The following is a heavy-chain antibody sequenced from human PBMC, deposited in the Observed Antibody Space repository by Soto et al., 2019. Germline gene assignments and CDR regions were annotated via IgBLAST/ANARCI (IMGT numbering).Heavy chain of an antibody. J-gene: IGHJ4*02. CDR2: ISYDGSSK. D-gene: IGHD3-10*01. Sequence: PGVSLRLSCAASGFTFSSDVMHWVRQAPGKGLEWVPVISYDGSSKYYADSVKGRFTISRDNSKNTLYLQMNSLRAEDTAVYYCAKGQRMYGSGSYYYFHYWGQGTLVTVSS. CDR1: GFTFSSDV. V-gene: IGHV3-30*04. CDR3: AKGQRMYGSGSYYYFHY.